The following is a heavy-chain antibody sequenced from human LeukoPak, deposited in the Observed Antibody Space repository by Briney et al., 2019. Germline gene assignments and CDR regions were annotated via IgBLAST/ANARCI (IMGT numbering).Heavy chain of an antibody. CDR2: IYTSGST. CDR3: ATSKYYDYVWGSYDIYYFDY. CDR1: GGSISSGSYY. J-gene: IGHJ4*02. Sequence: SETLSLTCTVSGGSISSGSYYWSWIRQPAGKGLEWIGRIYTSGSTNYNPSLKSRVTISVDTSKNQFSLKLSSVTAADTAVYYCATSKYYDYVWGSYDIYYFDYWGQGTLVTVSS. D-gene: IGHD3-16*01. V-gene: IGHV4-61*02.